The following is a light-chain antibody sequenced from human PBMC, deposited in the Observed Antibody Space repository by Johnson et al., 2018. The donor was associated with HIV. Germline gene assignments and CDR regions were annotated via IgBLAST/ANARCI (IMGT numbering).Light chain of an antibody. Sequence: QSVLTQPPSVSAAPGQTVTISCSGSSSNVGSSFVSWYRQVPGTAPKLLIYENNKRPSGIPGRFPGSKSGPSATLGITGLQTGDEADYYCGTWDSSLTSYVFGAGTTVTVL. CDR2: ENN. CDR1: SSNVGSSF. J-gene: IGLJ1*01. V-gene: IGLV1-51*01. CDR3: GTWDSSLTSYV.